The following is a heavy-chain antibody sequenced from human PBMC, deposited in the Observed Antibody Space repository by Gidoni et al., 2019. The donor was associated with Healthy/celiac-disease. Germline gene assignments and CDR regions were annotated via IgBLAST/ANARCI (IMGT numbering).Heavy chain of an antibody. V-gene: IGHV3-33*01. CDR1: GFTFSSYG. J-gene: IGHJ4*02. CDR3: ARDWDSSGRADGY. CDR2: IWYDGSNK. Sequence: QVQLVESGGGLVQPGRSLGPSCAASGFTFSSYGMHWVRQAPGKGLGWVAVIWYDGSNKYDAASVKGRFTIARDNSKNTLYLQMNSLRAEDTAVYYCARDWDSSGRADGYWGQGTLVTVSS. D-gene: IGHD6-19*01.